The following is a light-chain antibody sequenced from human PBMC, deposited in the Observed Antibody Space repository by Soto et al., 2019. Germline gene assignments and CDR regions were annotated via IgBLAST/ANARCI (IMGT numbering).Light chain of an antibody. V-gene: IGKV3-20*01. CDR2: AAS. CDR3: HQYGNSPWT. Sequence: EIVLTQSPGTLSLSPGDRATLSCTASQSGFSTYLAWFQLRPGQSPRILSYAASIRAAGIPDRFSGSWSGTDFTLTISRLEPEDCAVYYCHQYGNSPWTLGQGTKVEIK. CDR1: QSGFSTY. J-gene: IGKJ1*01.